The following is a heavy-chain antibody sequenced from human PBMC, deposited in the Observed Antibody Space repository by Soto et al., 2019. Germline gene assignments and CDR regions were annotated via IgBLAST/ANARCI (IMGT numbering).Heavy chain of an antibody. CDR2: INPNSGGT. CDR3: ARDIVATIGSCGMDV. V-gene: IGHV1-2*02. Sequence: ASVKVSCKASGYTFTGYYMHWVRQAPGQGLEWMGWINPNSGGTNYAQKFQGRVTMTRDTSISTAYMELSRLRSDDTAVYYCARDIVATIGSCGMDVWGQGTTVTVSS. CDR1: GYTFTGYY. J-gene: IGHJ6*02. D-gene: IGHD5-12*01.